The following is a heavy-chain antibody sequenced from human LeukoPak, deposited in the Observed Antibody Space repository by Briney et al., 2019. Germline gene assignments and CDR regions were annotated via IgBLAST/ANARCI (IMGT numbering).Heavy chain of an antibody. Sequence: GGSLRLSCAASGFTFSSYWMHWVRQAPGKGLVWVSRINTDGSSKSYADSVKGRFTISRDNAKNTLYLQMNSLRAEDTAVYYCARDGGVRGVFDYWGQGTLVTVSS. CDR3: ARDGGVRGVFDY. CDR2: INTDGSSK. CDR1: GFTFSSYW. D-gene: IGHD3-10*01. J-gene: IGHJ4*02. V-gene: IGHV3-74*01.